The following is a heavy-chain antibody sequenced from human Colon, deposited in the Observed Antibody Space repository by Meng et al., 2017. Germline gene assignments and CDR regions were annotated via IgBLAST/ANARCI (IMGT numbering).Heavy chain of an antibody. V-gene: IGHV4-59*08. CDR3: ARHQNGGTYPLDY. D-gene: IGHD3-16*02. CDR2: NYYSGST. CDR1: GGSISTYY. J-gene: IGHJ4*02. Sequence: PLQESGTGLVKPSETLSRTCAGSGGSISTYYWSWIRQPPGKGLEWIGNNYYSGSTNYNPSLASRVTISVDSSKNQFSLKLSSVTAADTAVYYCARHQNGGTYPLDYWGQGTLVTVSS.